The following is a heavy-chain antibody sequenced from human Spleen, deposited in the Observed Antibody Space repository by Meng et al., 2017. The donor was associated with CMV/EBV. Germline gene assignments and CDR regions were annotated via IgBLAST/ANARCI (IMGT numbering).Heavy chain of an antibody. D-gene: IGHD6-6*01. CDR2: ISGSGGST. CDR1: GFTFSSYA. J-gene: IGHJ4*02. Sequence: GGSLRLSCAASGFTFSSYAMSWVRQAPGKGLEWVSAISGSGGSTNYADSVKGRFTISRDNSKNTLYLQMNSLRAEDTAVYYCAKDYARGHSSSSVADYWGQGTLVTVSS. CDR3: AKDYARGHSSSSVADY. V-gene: IGHV3-23*01.